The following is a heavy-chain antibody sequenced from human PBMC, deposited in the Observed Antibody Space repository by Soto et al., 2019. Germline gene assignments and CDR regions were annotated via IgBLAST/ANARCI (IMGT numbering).Heavy chain of an antibody. D-gene: IGHD3-22*01. J-gene: IGHJ3*02. CDR1: GYTFTSYG. V-gene: IGHV1-18*01. Sequence: QVQLVQSGAEVKKPGASVKVSCKASGYTFTSYGISWVRQAPGQGLEWMGWISAYNGNTNYAQKLQGRVTMTTDTSTSTAYMELRGLRSDDTAVYYCARDLRGYDSSAWAFDIWGQGTMVTVSS. CDR2: ISAYNGNT. CDR3: ARDLRGYDSSAWAFDI.